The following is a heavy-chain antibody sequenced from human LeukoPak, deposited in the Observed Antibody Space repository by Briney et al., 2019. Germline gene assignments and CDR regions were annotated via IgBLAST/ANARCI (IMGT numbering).Heavy chain of an antibody. Sequence: SETLSLTCTVSGGSLSNHYWNWIRHPAGTGLEYIGRIYHTGSTNYNPSLKSRVTLSVDTSNNQFSLNLTSVTAADTAVYYCARGPLGGESFDIWGQGTMVTVSS. J-gene: IGHJ3*02. CDR2: IYHTGST. CDR1: GGSLSNHY. CDR3: ARGPLGGESFDI. D-gene: IGHD3-16*01. V-gene: IGHV4-4*07.